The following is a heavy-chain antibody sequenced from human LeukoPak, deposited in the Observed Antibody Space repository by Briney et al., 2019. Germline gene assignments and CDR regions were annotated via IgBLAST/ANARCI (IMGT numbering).Heavy chain of an antibody. CDR2: ISGSGGST. Sequence: GGSLRLSCAASGFTFSSYAMSWVRQAPGKGLEWVSAISGSGGSTYYADSVKGRFTISRDNSKNTLYLQMNSLRAEDTAVYYCATGIAVAGEREPSWWGQGTLVTVSS. D-gene: IGHD6-19*01. CDR1: GFTFSSYA. J-gene: IGHJ4*02. CDR3: ATGIAVAGEREPSW. V-gene: IGHV3-23*01.